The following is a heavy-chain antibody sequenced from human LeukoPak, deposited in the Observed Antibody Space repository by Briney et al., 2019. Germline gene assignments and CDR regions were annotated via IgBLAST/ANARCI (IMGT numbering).Heavy chain of an antibody. CDR1: GYSFTSYW. V-gene: IGHV5-51*01. D-gene: IGHD6-13*01. Sequence: GESLKISCQGFGYSFTSYWIGWVRPMPGKGMEWMGVSYPGDSRIPHTPHFQGQVTISVDKSISTAYLQWVSPRASDSAMYYCACRDLTSTWSFPWGQGTLVTVSS. CDR3: ACRDLTSTWSFP. CDR2: SYPGDSRI. J-gene: IGHJ5*02.